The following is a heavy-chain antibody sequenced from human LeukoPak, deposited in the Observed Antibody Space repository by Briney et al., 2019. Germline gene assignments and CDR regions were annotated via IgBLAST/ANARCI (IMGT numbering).Heavy chain of an antibody. J-gene: IGHJ6*02. CDR3: ARDLGVRGVITSTGYGMDV. V-gene: IGHV3-64*01. CDR2: ISSNGAGT. CDR1: GFTFSSYA. D-gene: IGHD3-10*01. Sequence: SGGSLRLSCAASGFTFSSYAMHWVRQAPGKGLEYVSAISSNGAGTYYANSVKGRFTISRDNSKNTLYLQMGSLRAEDMAVYYCARDLGVRGVITSTGYGMDVWGQGTTVTVSS.